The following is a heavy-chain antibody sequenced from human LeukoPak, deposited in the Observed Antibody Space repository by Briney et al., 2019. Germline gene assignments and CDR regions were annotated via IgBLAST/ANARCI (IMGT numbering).Heavy chain of an antibody. V-gene: IGHV3-21*05. CDR3: ARDRDGTAYYPLDF. Sequence: GGSLRLSCAASGFTFSSYSMNWVRQAPGKGREWVSFISSSSSSINYADSVKGRFTISRDNAKNSLYLQMNSLRAEDTAVYYCARDRDGTAYYPLDFRGQGTLVTVSS. CDR1: GFTFSSYS. CDR2: ISSSSSSI. D-gene: IGHD3-22*01. J-gene: IGHJ4*02.